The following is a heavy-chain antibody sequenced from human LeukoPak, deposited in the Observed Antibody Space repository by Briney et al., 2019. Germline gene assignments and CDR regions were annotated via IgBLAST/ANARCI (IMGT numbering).Heavy chain of an antibody. CDR1: GFTFDDYA. Sequence: GGSLRLSCAASGFTFDDYAMHWVRQAPGKGLEWVSGISGNSGNIGYADSVKGRFIISRDNAKNSLYLQMNSLRAEDTALYYCTKGLLYYYDSSDFPTSFDYWGQGTLVTVSS. V-gene: IGHV3-9*01. D-gene: IGHD3-22*01. J-gene: IGHJ4*02. CDR2: ISGNSGNI. CDR3: TKGLLYYYDSSDFPTSFDY.